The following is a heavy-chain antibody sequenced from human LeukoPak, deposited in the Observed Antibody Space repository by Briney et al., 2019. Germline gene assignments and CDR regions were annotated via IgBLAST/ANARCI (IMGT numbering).Heavy chain of an antibody. CDR1: GFTFSSYA. CDR2: ISGSGGST. CDR3: AKAGGYDILTGLDY. V-gene: IGHV3-23*01. D-gene: IGHD3-9*01. J-gene: IGHJ4*02. Sequence: PGGSLRLSCAASGFTFSSYAMSWVRQAPGKGLEWVSAISGSGGSTYHADSVKGRFTISRDNSKNTLYLQMNSLRAEDTAVYYCAKAGGYDILTGLDYWGQGTLVTVSS.